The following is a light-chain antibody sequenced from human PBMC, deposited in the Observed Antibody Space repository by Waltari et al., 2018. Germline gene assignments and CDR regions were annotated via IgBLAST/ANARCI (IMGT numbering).Light chain of an antibody. CDR3: QQYNNYAPLT. Sequence: DIQMTQSPSTLSASVGDRVNITCRASQSIRSWLAWYQQKPGKAPKVLISQASSLESGVPSRFSGSGSGTEFTLTISSLQPDDFATYFCQQYNNYAPLTFGGGTRVEIK. CDR1: QSIRSW. CDR2: QAS. J-gene: IGKJ4*01. V-gene: IGKV1-5*03.